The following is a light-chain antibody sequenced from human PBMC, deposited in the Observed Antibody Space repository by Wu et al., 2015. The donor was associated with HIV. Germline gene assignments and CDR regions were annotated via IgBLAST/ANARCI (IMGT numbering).Light chain of an antibody. J-gene: IGKJ4*01. Sequence: EIVLTQSPGTLSLSPGERATLSCRASQSVSSSYLAWYQQKPGQAPRLLIYGGSSRATGIPDRFSGSGSGTDFTLTISRLEPEDFAVYYCQLYGTSPQVTFGGGTKVEI. CDR2: GGS. V-gene: IGKV3-20*01. CDR1: QSVSSSY. CDR3: QLYGTSPQVT.